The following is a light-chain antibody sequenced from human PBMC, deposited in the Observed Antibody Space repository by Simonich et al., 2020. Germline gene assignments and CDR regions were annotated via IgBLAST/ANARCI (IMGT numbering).Light chain of an antibody. Sequence: QSALTQPPSVSGSPGQSVTISCTGTSSDVGSYNRVSWYQQPPGTAPKLMISEVSKRPSGVPVRFSGSKSGNTASLTISGLQAEDEADYYCSSYTSSSTWVFGGGTKLTVL. CDR2: EVS. J-gene: IGLJ3*02. V-gene: IGLV2-18*02. CDR3: SSYTSSSTWV. CDR1: SSDVGSYNR.